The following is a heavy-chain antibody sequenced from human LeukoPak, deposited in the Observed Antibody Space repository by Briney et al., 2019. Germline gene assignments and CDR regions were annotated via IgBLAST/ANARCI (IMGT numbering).Heavy chain of an antibody. J-gene: IGHJ4*02. CDR2: INSDGSWT. V-gene: IGHV3-74*01. D-gene: IGHD2/OR15-2a*01. Sequence: GESLRLSCAASGNYWMHWVRQAPGKGLVWVSHINSDGSWTSYADSVKGRFTISKDNAKNTVYLQMNSLRAEDTAAYYCVSFYETYWGRGTLVTVSS. CDR3: VSFYETY. CDR1: GNYW.